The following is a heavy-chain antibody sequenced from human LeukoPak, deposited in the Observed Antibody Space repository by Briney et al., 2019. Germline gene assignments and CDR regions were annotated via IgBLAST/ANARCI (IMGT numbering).Heavy chain of an antibody. D-gene: IGHD3-22*01. CDR1: GFTFSSYW. Sequence: PGGSLRLSCAASGFTFSSYWMSWVRQAPGKGLEWVANIKQDGSEKYYVDSVKGRFTISRDNAKNSLYLQMNSLRAEDTAVYYCARGVDSDYDSSGYFDYWGQGTLVTVSS. CDR3: ARGVDSDYDSSGYFDY. V-gene: IGHV3-7*01. J-gene: IGHJ4*02. CDR2: IKQDGSEK.